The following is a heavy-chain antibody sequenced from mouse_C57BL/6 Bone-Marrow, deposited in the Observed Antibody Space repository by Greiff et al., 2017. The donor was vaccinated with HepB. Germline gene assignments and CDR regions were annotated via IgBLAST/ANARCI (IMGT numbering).Heavy chain of an antibody. CDR2: LHPSDSDT. J-gene: IGHJ3*01. V-gene: IGHV1-74*01. Sequence: QVQLKQPGAELVKPGASVKLSCKASGYTFTSYWMHWVKQRPGQGLEWIGRLHPSDSDTNYNQKFKGKATLTVDKSSSTAYMQLSSLTSEDSAVYYCAIGLAVVPFAYWGQGTLVTVSA. CDR3: AIGLAVVPFAY. CDR1: GYTFTSYW. D-gene: IGHD1-1*01.